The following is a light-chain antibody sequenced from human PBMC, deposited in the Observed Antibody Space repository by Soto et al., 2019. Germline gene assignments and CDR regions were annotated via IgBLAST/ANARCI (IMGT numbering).Light chain of an antibody. CDR2: DAS. Sequence: DIQMTQSPSTLSASVGDRVTITCRASQSISSWLAWYQQKPGKAPKLLIYDASSLESGVPSRVSGSGSGKEFTLTISSLQPDHVATYNCQQYNSYRTFGQGTKVQIK. J-gene: IGKJ1*01. CDR3: QQYNSYRT. V-gene: IGKV1-5*01. CDR1: QSISSW.